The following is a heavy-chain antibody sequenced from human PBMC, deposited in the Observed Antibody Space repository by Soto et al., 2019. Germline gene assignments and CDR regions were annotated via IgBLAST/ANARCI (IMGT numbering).Heavy chain of an antibody. CDR2: LSGSGGST. D-gene: IGHD6-13*01. CDR1: GFTFNSYA. V-gene: IGHV3-23*01. CDR3: ARRGPGTYFDY. J-gene: IGHJ4*02. Sequence: ESGGGLVQPGGSLRLSCAASGFTFNSYAMRWVRQAPGKGLEWVSALSGSGGSTYYADSVKGRFTISRDNSKNTLYLQMNSLRAEDTAVYYCARRGPGTYFDYWGQGTLVTVSS.